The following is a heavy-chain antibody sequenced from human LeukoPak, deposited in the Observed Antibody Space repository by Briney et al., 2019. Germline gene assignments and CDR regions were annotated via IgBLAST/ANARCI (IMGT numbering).Heavy chain of an antibody. D-gene: IGHD1-1*01. CDR1: GFTFSSYG. CDR3: AKDGERDLNGLVRDYYYMDV. V-gene: IGHV3-33*06. J-gene: IGHJ6*03. CDR2: IWYDGSNK. Sequence: GGSLRLSCAASGFTFSSYGMHWVRQAPGKGLEWVAVIWYDGSNKYYADSVKGRFTISRDNSKNTLYLQMNSLRAEDTAVYYCAKDGERDLNGLVRDYYYMDVWGKGTTVTVSS.